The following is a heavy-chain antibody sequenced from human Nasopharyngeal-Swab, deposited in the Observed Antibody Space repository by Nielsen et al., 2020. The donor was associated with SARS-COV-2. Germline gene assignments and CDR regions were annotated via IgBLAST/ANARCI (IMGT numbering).Heavy chain of an antibody. V-gene: IGHV3-53*01. CDR2: IYSGGST. D-gene: IGHD6-13*01. J-gene: IGHJ5*02. CDR3: ARLGSSSWYVTLFDP. Sequence: VRQAPGKGLEWVSVIYSGGSTYYADSVKGRLTISRDNSKNTLYLQMNSLRAEDTAVYYCARLGSSSWYVTLFDPWGQGTLVTVSS.